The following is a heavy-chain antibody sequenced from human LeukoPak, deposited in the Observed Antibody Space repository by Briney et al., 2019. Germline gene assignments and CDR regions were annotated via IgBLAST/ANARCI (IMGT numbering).Heavy chain of an antibody. CDR3: ARGSDFWSGYTSVYYFDY. J-gene: IGHJ4*02. CDR2: IYYSGST. CDR1: GGSISSGGYY. D-gene: IGHD3-3*01. Sequence: SQTLSLTCTVSGGSISSGGYYWSWIRQHPGKGLEWIGYIYYSGSTYYNPSLKSRVTISVDTSKNQFSLKLSSVTAADTAVYYCARGSDFWSGYTSVYYFDYWGQGTLVTVSS. V-gene: IGHV4-31*03.